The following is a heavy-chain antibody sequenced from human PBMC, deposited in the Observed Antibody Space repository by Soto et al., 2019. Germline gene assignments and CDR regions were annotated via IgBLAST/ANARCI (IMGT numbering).Heavy chain of an antibody. J-gene: IGHJ4*02. Sequence: SETLSLTCTVSGGSISSCSYLWSWVRQHPGTGLEWIGNIYYSGRTYYNPSLKSRVTISVDTSKNQFSLKLSSVTAADTAVYYCARFAREENPKVGSWYYFDYWGQGTRVT. CDR1: GGSISSCSYL. V-gene: IGHV4-31*03. CDR3: ARFAREENPKVGSWYYFDY. CDR2: IYYSGRT. D-gene: IGHD6-13*01.